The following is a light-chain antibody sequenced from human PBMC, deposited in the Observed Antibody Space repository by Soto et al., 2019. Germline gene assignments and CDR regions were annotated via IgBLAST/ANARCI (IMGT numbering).Light chain of an antibody. Sequence: AIRTTQSPSSFSASTGDRVTITCRASQGISSYLAWYQQKPGKAPKLLIYAASTLQSGVPSRFSGSGSGTDSTLTTSCLQSEDFATYYCQQYYSYPSYTFGQGTKLEIK. CDR2: AAS. V-gene: IGKV1-8*01. CDR1: QGISSY. J-gene: IGKJ2*01. CDR3: QQYYSYPSYT.